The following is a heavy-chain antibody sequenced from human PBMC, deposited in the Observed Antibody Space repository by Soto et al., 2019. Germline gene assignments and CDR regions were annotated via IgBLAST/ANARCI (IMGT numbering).Heavy chain of an antibody. D-gene: IGHD2-2*01. CDR2: IYYAGST. CDR3: ARGGTYCSSTSCSVRFPYYYGMDV. J-gene: IGHJ6*02. V-gene: IGHV4-59*01. Sequence: SETLSLTCTVSGGSMISYYWSWIRQPPGRGLEWIGFIYYAGSTKYNPSLNSRVTISVDTSKNQFSLKLSSVTAADTAVYYCARGGTYCSSTSCSVRFPYYYGMDVWGQGTTVTVSS. CDR1: GGSMISYY.